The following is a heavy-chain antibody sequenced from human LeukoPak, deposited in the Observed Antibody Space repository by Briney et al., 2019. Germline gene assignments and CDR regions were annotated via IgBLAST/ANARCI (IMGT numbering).Heavy chain of an antibody. CDR2: IIPIFGTA. J-gene: IGHJ6*03. CDR1: GGTFSSYA. D-gene: IGHD4-17*01. V-gene: IGHV1-69*05. CDR3: ARDLDYGDYPYYYYMDV. Sequence: ASVKVSCKASGGTFSSYAISWVRQAPGQGLERMGGIIPIFGTANYAQKFQGRVTITTDESTSTAYMELSSLRSEDTAVYYCARDLDYGDYPYYYYMDVWGKGTTVTVSS.